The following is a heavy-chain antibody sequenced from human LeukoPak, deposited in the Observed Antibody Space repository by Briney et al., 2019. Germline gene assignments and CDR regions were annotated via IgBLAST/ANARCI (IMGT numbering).Heavy chain of an antibody. CDR3: ARLEGNYYFDY. CDR2: ISSSSSYI. J-gene: IGHJ4*02. CDR1: GFTFSSYS. V-gene: IGHV3-21*01. Sequence: TGGSLRLSCAASGFTFSSYSMNWVRQAPGKGLEWVSSISSSSSYIYYADSVKGRFTISRDNAKNSLYLQMNSLRAEDTAVYYCARLEGNYYFDYWGQGTLVTVSS. D-gene: IGHD4-23*01.